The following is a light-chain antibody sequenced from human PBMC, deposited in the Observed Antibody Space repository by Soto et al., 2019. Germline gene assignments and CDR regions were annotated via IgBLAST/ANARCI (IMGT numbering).Light chain of an antibody. CDR1: QGISSY. Sequence: DIHLTQSPSLLSASVGERVTITCRAIQGISSYLAWYQQKPGKDPKLLISAASTLQSGVPSRFSGSGSGTDFTLTITSLHPEEFATYDCQQLNNYPRTFGQGTKVENK. V-gene: IGKV1-9*01. J-gene: IGKJ1*01. CDR2: AAS. CDR3: QQLNNYPRT.